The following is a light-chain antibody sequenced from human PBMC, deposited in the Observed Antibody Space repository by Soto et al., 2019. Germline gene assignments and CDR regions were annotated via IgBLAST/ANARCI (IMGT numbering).Light chain of an antibody. CDR3: CSYAGSSTHVV. J-gene: IGLJ2*01. Sequence: QSVLTQPASVSGSPGQSITISCTGTSSDVGTYNLVSWYQQCPGKAPKLIIYEGSKRPSGVSNRFSGSKSGNTASLTISGLHVEDEGDYYCCSYAGSSTHVVFGGGTKLTVL. V-gene: IGLV2-23*01. CDR2: EGS. CDR1: SSDVGTYNL.